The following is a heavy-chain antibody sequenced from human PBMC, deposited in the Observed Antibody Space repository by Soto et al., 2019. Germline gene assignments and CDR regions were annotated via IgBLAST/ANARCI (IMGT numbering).Heavy chain of an antibody. Sequence: ASVKVSCKASGGTFSSDAISWVRQAPGQGLEWMGGIIPIFGTANYAQKFQGRVTITADKSTSTAYMELSSLRSEDTAVYYCARCKATYYDFWSGYYTPYYYGMDVWGQGTTVTV. V-gene: IGHV1-69*06. CDR2: IIPIFGTA. J-gene: IGHJ6*02. CDR3: ARCKATYYDFWSGYYTPYYYGMDV. CDR1: GGTFSSDA. D-gene: IGHD3-3*01.